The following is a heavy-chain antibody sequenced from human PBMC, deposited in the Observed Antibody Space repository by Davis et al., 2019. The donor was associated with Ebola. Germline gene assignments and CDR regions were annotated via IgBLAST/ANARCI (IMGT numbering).Heavy chain of an antibody. CDR1: GFTFSDSY. CDR2: ISNSGSSV. J-gene: IGHJ6*02. V-gene: IGHV3-11*04. D-gene: IGHD2-15*01. CDR3: ARGYCSGGSCYSYYYYGMDV. Sequence: GESLKISCAASGFTFSDSYMSWIRQAPGKGLEWVSYISNSGSSVFYADSVKGRFTISRDNAKNSLYLQMNSLRAEDTAVYYCARGYCSGGSCYSYYYYGMDVWGQGTTVTVSS.